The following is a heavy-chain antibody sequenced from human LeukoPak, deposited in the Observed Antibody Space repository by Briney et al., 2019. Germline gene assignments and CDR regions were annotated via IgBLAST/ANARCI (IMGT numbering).Heavy chain of an antibody. CDR3: ASMTAAAGTRPFDY. D-gene: IGHD6-13*01. V-gene: IGHV1-8*01. Sequence: GASVKVSCKASGYTFTSCDINWVRQATGQGLEWMGWMNPNSGNTGYAQKFQGRVTMTRNTSISTAYMELSSLRSEDTAVYYCASMTAAAGTRPFDYWGQGTLVTVSS. CDR1: GYTFTSCD. J-gene: IGHJ4*02. CDR2: MNPNSGNT.